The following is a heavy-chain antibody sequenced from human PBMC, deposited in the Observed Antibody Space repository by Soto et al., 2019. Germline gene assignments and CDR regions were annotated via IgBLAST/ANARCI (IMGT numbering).Heavy chain of an antibody. V-gene: IGHV1-18*04. Sequence: SAKVSCKASCYAFTSDGITWVRQAPGQGLEWMGWITVNSGNTHYAQKLQGRVTMTTDTSTTTAYMELWSLRSDDTAVYYCARGTRALITSFFAYWGQGIPVTVSS. D-gene: IGHD1-20*01. J-gene: IGHJ4*02. CDR1: CYAFTSDG. CDR3: ARGTRALITSFFAY. CDR2: ITVNSGNT.